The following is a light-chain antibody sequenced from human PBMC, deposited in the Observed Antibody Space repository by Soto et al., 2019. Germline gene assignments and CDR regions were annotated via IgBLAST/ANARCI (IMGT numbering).Light chain of an antibody. V-gene: IGKV3-11*01. J-gene: IGKJ3*01. Sequence: EIVLIQSPATLSLSPGERATLSCRASQSVSSYLAWYQQKPGQAPRLLIYDASNRATGIPARFSGSGSGTDFTLTISSLEPEDFAVYYCQQRSNWPRLFTFGPGTKVDIK. CDR1: QSVSSY. CDR3: QQRSNWPRLFT. CDR2: DAS.